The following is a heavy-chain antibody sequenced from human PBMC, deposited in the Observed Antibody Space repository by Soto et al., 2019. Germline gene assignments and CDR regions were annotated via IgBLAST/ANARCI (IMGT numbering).Heavy chain of an antibody. V-gene: IGHV3-23*01. CDR2: LSGSGDST. J-gene: IGHJ4*02. D-gene: IGHD2-2*02. CDR3: AKGNVPTAISSLDS. CDR1: GFTFSSYA. Sequence: EVHVLESGGGLVQPGGSLRLSCAASGFTFSSYAMTWVRQAPGKGLEWVSSLSGSGDSTYYADSVKGRFTISRDNFRNALYLQMNSLSDEDTAVYYCAKGNVPTAISSLDSWGQGTLVTVSS.